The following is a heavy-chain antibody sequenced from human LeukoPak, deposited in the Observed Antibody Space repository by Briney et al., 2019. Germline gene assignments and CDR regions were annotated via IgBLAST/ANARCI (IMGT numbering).Heavy chain of an antibody. D-gene: IGHD3-22*01. Sequence: SETLSLTCTVSGGSISSSSYYWGWIRQPPGKGLEWIGSIYYSGSTYYNPSLKRRVTISVATSKNQFSLKLSSVTAADTAVYYCARVDYDSSGYYPGAFDIWGQGTMVTVSS. CDR2: IYYSGST. J-gene: IGHJ3*02. CDR3: ARVDYDSSGYYPGAFDI. CDR1: GGSISSSSYY. V-gene: IGHV4-39*07.